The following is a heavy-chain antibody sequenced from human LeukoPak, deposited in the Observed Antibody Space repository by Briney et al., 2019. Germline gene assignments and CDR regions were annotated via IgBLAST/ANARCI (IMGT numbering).Heavy chain of an antibody. J-gene: IGHJ6*04. Sequence: ASVKVSCKASGYIFITYYIHWVRQAPGQGLEWMGWIDPDTGGTNYAQKFQGRVTLTRDTSISTAYMELSRLRSDDTAVYFCVRGVYGGDVWGKGTTVTVSS. CDR1: GYIFITYY. CDR3: VRGVYGGDV. V-gene: IGHV1-2*02. CDR2: IDPDTGGT. D-gene: IGHD5/OR15-5a*01.